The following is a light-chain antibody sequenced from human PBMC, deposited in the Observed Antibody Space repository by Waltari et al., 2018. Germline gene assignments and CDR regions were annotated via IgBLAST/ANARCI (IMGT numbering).Light chain of an antibody. J-gene: IGKJ4*01. CDR1: QDIGTY. CDR2: AAS. Sequence: DIQLTQSPSFLSASAGRRVTVTCRASQDIGTYLAWYQKKPGKAPHLLICAASSLHAGVPSRFSAGGSGTLFTLTINRLQPDDFATYYCQQLHTYPLTFGGGTEVEL. V-gene: IGKV1-9*01. CDR3: QQLHTYPLT.